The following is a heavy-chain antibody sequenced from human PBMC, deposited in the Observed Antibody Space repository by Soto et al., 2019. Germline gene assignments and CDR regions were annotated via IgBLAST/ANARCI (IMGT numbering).Heavy chain of an antibody. V-gene: IGHV4-31*03. J-gene: IGHJ5*02. CDR2: IYYSGST. Sequence: ASETLSLTCTVSGGSISSGGYYWSWIRQHPGKGLEWIGYIYYSGSTYYNPSLKSRVTISVDTSKNQFSLKLSSVTAADTAVYYCARGATGITILFDPWGQGTLVTVSS. CDR3: ARGATGITILFDP. D-gene: IGHD3-3*01. CDR1: GGSISSGGYY.